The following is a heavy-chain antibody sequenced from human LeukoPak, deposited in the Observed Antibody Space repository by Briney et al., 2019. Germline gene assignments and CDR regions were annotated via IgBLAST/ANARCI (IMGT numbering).Heavy chain of an antibody. CDR2: ISASGGGT. CDR1: GFTFSSYA. D-gene: IGHD4-17*01. Sequence: PGGSLRLSCAASGFTFSSYAMSWVRQAPGKGLEWVSSISASGGGTYYADSVKGRFTISRDNSKNTLYLQLSSPRADDTAVYHCAKERDGDYVRYTHYWGQGTLVTVSS. V-gene: IGHV3-23*01. CDR3: AKERDGDYVRYTHY. J-gene: IGHJ4*02.